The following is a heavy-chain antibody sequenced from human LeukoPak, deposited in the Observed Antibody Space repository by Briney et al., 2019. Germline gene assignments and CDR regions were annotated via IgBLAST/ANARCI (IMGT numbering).Heavy chain of an antibody. CDR1: GGSISSGDYY. V-gene: IGHV4-30-4*01. CDR2: IYYSGST. Sequence: SETLSLTCTVSGGSISSGDYYWSWIRQPPGKGLEWIGYIYYSGSTYYNPSLKSRVTISVDTSKNQLSLKLSSVTAADTAVYYCARDTYRTTGFDYWGQGTLVTVSS. CDR3: ARDTYRTTGFDY. D-gene: IGHD4-17*01. J-gene: IGHJ4*02.